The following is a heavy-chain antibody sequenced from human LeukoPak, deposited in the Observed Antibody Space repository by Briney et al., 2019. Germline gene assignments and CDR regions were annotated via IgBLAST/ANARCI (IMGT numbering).Heavy chain of an antibody. D-gene: IGHD6-19*01. Sequence: TGGSLRLSCAASGFTFSSYSMNWVRQAPGKGREWVSSISSSSSYIYYADSVKGRFTISRDNAKNSLYLQMNSLRAEDTAVYYCARAGGSGWTKSYFDYWGQGTLVTVSS. CDR3: ARAGGSGWTKSYFDY. CDR2: ISSSSSYI. V-gene: IGHV3-21*01. J-gene: IGHJ4*02. CDR1: GFTFSSYS.